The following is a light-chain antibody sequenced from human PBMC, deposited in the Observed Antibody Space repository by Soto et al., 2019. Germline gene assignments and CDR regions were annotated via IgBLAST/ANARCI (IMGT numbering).Light chain of an antibody. CDR3: QQYGSSPPT. V-gene: IGKV3-20*01. J-gene: IGKJ1*01. Sequence: EIVLTQSPGTLSLSPGERATLSCRASQSVSSNYLAWYQRKPGQAPRLLIYGASSRAIDIPNRFSGSGSGTEFPLTITRLEPEDFAVYYCQQYGSSPPTFGQGTKVEI. CDR2: GAS. CDR1: QSVSSNY.